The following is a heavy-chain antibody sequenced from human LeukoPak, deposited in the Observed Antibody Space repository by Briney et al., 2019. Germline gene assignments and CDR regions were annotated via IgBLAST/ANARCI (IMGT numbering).Heavy chain of an antibody. D-gene: IGHD3-16*02. V-gene: IGHV4-34*01. CDR2: INHSGST. J-gene: IGHJ6*03. Sequence: SETLSLTCAVYGGSFSGYYWSWIRQPPGKGLEWIGEINHSGSTNYNPSLKSRVTISVDTSKSQFSLKLSSVTAADTAVYYCARGPYYYDYVWGSYRFPTGYYYYMDVWGKGTTVTVSS. CDR1: GGSFSGYY. CDR3: ARGPYYYDYVWGSYRFPTGYYYYMDV.